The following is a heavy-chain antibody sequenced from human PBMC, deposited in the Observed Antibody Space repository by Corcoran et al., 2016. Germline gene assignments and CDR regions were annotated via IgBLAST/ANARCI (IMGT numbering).Heavy chain of an antibody. Sequence: EVQLVESGGGLVKPGGSLRLSCAASGFTFSNAWMNWVRQAPGKGLEWVGRIKSKTDGGTTDYAAPVKGRFTISRDDSKKTLYLQMNSLKTEDTAVYYCTTRYYYGSSYYGMDVWGQGTTVTVSS. J-gene: IGHJ6*02. CDR3: TTRYYYGSSYYGMDV. CDR2: IKSKTDGGTT. CDR1: GFTFSNAW. V-gene: IGHV3-15*07. D-gene: IGHD3-10*01.